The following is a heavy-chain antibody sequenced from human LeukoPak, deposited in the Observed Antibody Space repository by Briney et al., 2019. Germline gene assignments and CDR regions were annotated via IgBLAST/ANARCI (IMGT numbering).Heavy chain of an antibody. Sequence: GASVKVSCKASGYTFTGYYMHWVRQAPGQGLEWMGWINPNSGGTNYAQKFQGRVTMTRDTSISTAYMELSRLRSDDTAVYYCAREGGVNWAYYYYYYMDVWGKGTTVTVSS. CDR2: INPNSGGT. CDR3: AREGGVNWAYYYYYYMDV. D-gene: IGHD7-27*01. V-gene: IGHV1-2*02. J-gene: IGHJ6*03. CDR1: GYTFTGYY.